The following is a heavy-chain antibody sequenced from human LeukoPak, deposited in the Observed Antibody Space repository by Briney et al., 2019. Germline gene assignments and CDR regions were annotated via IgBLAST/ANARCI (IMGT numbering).Heavy chain of an antibody. CDR1: GYTFTRYY. CDR2: IFPSAGNT. D-gene: IGHD1-26*01. CDR3: ARDSTGDNWFDP. V-gene: IGHV1-46*01. Sequence: ASVKVSCKASGYTFTRYYLHWVRQAPGQGLEWMGIIFPSAGNTNYAQKFQGRVTITADKSTSTAYMELSSLRSEDTAVYYCARDSTGDNWFDPWGQGTLVTVSS. J-gene: IGHJ5*02.